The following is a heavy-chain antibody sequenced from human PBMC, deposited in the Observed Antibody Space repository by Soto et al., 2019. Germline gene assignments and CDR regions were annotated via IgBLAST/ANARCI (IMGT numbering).Heavy chain of an antibody. J-gene: IGHJ6*02. CDR2: ISSNGGST. V-gene: IGHV3-64D*06. CDR1: GFTSVSFA. D-gene: IGHD6-13*01. CDR3: VFSGAAAIYYYYGMDV. Sequence: EVQLVESGGGLVQPGGSLKLSVSAFGFTSVSFAWHWFRQAPGRGLDFVSAISSNGGSTYYADSVKGRFTISRDNSKNTLYLQMSSLRAEDTAVYYCVFSGAAAIYYYYGMDVWGQGTTVTVSS.